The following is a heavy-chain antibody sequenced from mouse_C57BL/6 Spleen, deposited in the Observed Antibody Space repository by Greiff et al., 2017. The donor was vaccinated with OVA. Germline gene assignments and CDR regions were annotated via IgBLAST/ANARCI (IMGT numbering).Heavy chain of an antibody. J-gene: IGHJ1*03. CDR1: GYTFTSYW. CDR3: AREGTVVRYFDV. V-gene: IGHV1-55*01. D-gene: IGHD1-1*01. CDR2: IYPGSGST. Sequence: QVQLQQSGAELVKPGASVKMSCKASGYTFTSYWITWVKQRPGQGLEWIGDIYPGSGSTNYNEKFKSKATLTVDTSSSTAYMQLSSLTSEDSAVYYCAREGTVVRYFDVWGTGTTVTVSS.